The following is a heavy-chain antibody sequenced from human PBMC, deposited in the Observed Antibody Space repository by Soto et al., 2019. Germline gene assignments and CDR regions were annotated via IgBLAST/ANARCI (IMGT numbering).Heavy chain of an antibody. Sequence: SETLCVTCTVSGGTIISYYWSWIRKSTGKGLEWIGSIYYSGSTNYNPSLKSRVTISVDTSKNHFSLKLSSVTAAATAVYYCARDAGSGSHSPRYFDYWRQGTLVTVSS. J-gene: IGHJ4*02. CDR1: GGTIISYY. D-gene: IGHD3-10*01. CDR2: IYYSGST. CDR3: ARDAGSGSHSPRYFDY. V-gene: IGHV4-59*01.